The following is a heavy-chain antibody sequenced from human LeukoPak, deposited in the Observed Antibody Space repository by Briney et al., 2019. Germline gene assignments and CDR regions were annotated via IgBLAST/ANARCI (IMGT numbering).Heavy chain of an antibody. J-gene: IGHJ3*02. CDR2: ISSSSSYI. V-gene: IGHV3-21*01. D-gene: IGHD5-12*01. CDR3: ARVKEASAFDI. CDR1: GFTFTTYA. Sequence: GGSLTLSCAASGFTFTTYAMSWVRQAPGKGREWGSSISSSSSYIYYADSVKGRFTISRDNAKNSLYLQMNSLRAEDTGLYYCARVKEASAFDIWGQGTRVTVSS.